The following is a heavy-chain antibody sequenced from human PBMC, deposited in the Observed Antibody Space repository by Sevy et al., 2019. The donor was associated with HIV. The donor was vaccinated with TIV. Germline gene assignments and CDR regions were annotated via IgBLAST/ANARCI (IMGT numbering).Heavy chain of an antibody. V-gene: IGHV1-46*01. J-gene: IGHJ4*02. CDR3: VRADPDQHFDS. Sequence: ASVKVSYKASGDTFTNNYIHWVRQAPGQGLEWMGISDPSGGNASYAQKFQGRLTMVRDTSTSTLYMDLSSLRSEDTALYYCVRADPDQHFDSWGQGTLVTVSS. CDR2: SDPSGGNA. CDR1: GDTFTNNY.